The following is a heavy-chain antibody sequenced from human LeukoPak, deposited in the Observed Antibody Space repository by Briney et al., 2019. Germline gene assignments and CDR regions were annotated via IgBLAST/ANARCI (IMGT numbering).Heavy chain of an antibody. CDR1: GFTFSSYA. CDR3: ASYHYNYYDSSGYYDY. Sequence: GGSLRLSCAASGFTFSSYAMSWVRQAPGKGLEWVSAISGSGGSTYYADSVKGRFTISRDNSKNTLYLQMNSLRAEDTAVYYCASYHYNYYDSSGYYDYWGQGTLVTVSS. J-gene: IGHJ4*02. D-gene: IGHD3-22*01. V-gene: IGHV3-23*01. CDR2: ISGSGGST.